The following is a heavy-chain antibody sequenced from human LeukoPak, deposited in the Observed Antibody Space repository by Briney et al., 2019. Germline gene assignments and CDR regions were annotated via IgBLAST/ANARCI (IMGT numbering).Heavy chain of an antibody. CDR3: GRLAFYGWGTDQRGVFDI. J-gene: IGHJ3*02. D-gene: IGHD3-10*01. CDR1: GGSISSSSYH. Sequence: SETLSLTCTVSGGSISSSSYHWVWIRPPTGKGLVGFGSIYCSGSAFYYPSRNSQVPISVDTSSNQFSLKQSSVTAADTAGYCCGRLAFYGWGTDQRGVFDIWGQGTMVTVSS. CDR2: IYCSGSA. V-gene: IGHV4-39*01.